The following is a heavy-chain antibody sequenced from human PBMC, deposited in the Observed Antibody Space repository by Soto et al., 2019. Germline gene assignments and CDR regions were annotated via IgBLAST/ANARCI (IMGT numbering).Heavy chain of an antibody. CDR3: ARGKLGRYYYYYYMDV. D-gene: IGHD6-6*01. J-gene: IGHJ6*03. CDR1: SGSISSSNW. CDR2: IYHSGST. V-gene: IGHV4-4*02. Sequence: SETLSLTCAVSSGSISSSNWWSWVRQPPGKGLEWIGEIYHSGSTNYNPSLKSRVTISVDKSKNQFSLKLSSVTAADTAVYYCARGKLGRYYYYYYMDVWGKGTTVTVSS.